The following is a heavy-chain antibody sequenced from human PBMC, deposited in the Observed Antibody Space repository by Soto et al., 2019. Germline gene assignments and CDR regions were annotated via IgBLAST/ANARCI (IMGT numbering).Heavy chain of an antibody. CDR2: IYSGGGT. J-gene: IGHJ6*02. V-gene: IGHV3-53*01. D-gene: IGHD3-10*01. CDR3: ARESGMIRGSYGVDV. Sequence: EVQLVESGGGLIQPGGSLRLSCAASGFTVTSKYLTWVRQAPGKGLEWVSVIYSGGGTYYPDSVKGRFTSSRDKSQNTLYLQMDSLRVEDTAVYYCARESGMIRGSYGVDVWGQGTTVTVSS. CDR1: GFTVTSKY.